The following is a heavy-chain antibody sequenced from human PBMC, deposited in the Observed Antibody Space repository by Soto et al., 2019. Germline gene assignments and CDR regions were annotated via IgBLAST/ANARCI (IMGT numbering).Heavy chain of an antibody. Sequence: PGGSLRLSCASSGFTFSSYGMHLVRQAPGKGLEWVAVIYYDGSNKYYADSVKGRFTISRDNSKNTLYLQMNSLRAEDTAVFYCARSQYSSSWYPFDYWGQGSLVTVSS. V-gene: IGHV3-33*01. CDR3: ARSQYSSSWYPFDY. D-gene: IGHD6-13*01. CDR1: GFTFSSYG. CDR2: IYYDGSNK. J-gene: IGHJ4*02.